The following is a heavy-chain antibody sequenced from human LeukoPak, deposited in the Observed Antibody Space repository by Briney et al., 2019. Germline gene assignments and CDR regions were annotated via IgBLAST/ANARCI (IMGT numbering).Heavy chain of an antibody. V-gene: IGHV3-23*01. Sequence: SGGSLRLSCAASGFSFSSYAMSWVRQAPGKGVEWVSTISGSGASKYSADSVKGRLTISRDNTKNTLYLQMNSLRAEDTAVYYCARDRGGKYPFDYWGQGTLVTVSS. CDR2: ISGSGASK. CDR1: GFSFSSYA. D-gene: IGHD3-10*01. J-gene: IGHJ4*02. CDR3: ARDRGGKYPFDY.